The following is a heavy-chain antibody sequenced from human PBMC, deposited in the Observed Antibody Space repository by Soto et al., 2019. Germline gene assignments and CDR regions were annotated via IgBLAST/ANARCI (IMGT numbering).Heavy chain of an antibody. CDR3: ATAASDLLTCYYIGYAFEI. CDR1: GYTFTKYG. Sequence: ASGKVSWKNSGYTFTKYGISWVGQAPGQGLEWIGGGSPYNANTNHAQKFQGRVTMTTDRSTSTAYMELRSLRSDDTAFYYCATAASDLLTCYYIGYAFEIWGQGTMVTVSS. D-gene: IGHD3-9*01. V-gene: IGHV1-18*04. J-gene: IGHJ3*02. CDR2: GSPYNANT.